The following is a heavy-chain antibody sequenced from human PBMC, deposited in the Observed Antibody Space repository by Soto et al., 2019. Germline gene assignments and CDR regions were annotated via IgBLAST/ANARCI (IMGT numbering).Heavy chain of an antibody. CDR1: GYTFTSYG. Sequence: QVQLVQSGAEVKKPGASVKVSCKASGYTFTSYGISWVRQAPGQGLEWMGWSSAYNGNTNYAQKLQGRVTMTTDTSASTACMELRSLRSDDTAVYYCAGQGMRWELLSWGQGTLVTVSS. CDR2: SSAYNGNT. V-gene: IGHV1-18*01. CDR3: AGQGMRWELLS. D-gene: IGHD1-26*01. J-gene: IGHJ5*02.